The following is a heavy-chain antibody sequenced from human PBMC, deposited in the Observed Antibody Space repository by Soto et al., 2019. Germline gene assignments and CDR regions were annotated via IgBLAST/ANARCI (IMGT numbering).Heavy chain of an antibody. CDR2: ISFDGTDK. J-gene: IGHJ6*02. Sequence: QVRLVESGGGVVQPGRSLRLSCAASGFPFTSYAFHWVRQAPGKGLEWISLISFDGTDKYFAESVKGRFTISRDTSRNTVYLQMNSLRAEDTAVYYCASDLPIFDYGVLHYYYGMDVWGQGTTVTVSS. CDR1: GFPFTSYA. D-gene: IGHD4-17*01. V-gene: IGHV3-30-3*01. CDR3: ASDLPIFDYGVLHYYYGMDV.